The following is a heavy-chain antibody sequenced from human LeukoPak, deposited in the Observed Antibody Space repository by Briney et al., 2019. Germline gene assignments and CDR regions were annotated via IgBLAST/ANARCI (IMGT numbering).Heavy chain of an antibody. J-gene: IGHJ4*02. CDR2: ISGGSSTR. V-gene: IGHV3-48*01. CDR3: ARAGTSAYIENDY. Sequence: HTGGSLRLSCVVSGFTFSSYSMNWVRQAPGKGLEWTSYISGGSSTRYYADSVKGRFTISRDNVKNLLYLQMNSLRAEDTGVYYCARAGTSAYIENDYWGQGTLVTVSS. CDR1: GFTFSSYS. D-gene: IGHD6-25*01.